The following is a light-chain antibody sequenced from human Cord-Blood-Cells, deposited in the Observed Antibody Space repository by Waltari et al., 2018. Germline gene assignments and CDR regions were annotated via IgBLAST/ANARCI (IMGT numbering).Light chain of an antibody. CDR1: SRAVGGYNN. Sequence: QSALPQPASVSGSPGQSLTISCTGTSRAVGGYNNVSWYQQHPGKAPQLMIYDVSNRPSGVSNRFSGSKAGNTASLTISGLQAEDEADYYCSSYTSSSTRVFGGGTKLTVL. V-gene: IGLV2-14*01. CDR3: SSYTSSSTRV. J-gene: IGLJ2*01. CDR2: DVS.